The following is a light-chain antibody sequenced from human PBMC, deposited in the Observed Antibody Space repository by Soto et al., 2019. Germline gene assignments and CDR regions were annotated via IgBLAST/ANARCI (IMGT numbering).Light chain of an antibody. CDR3: QHRSNWS. Sequence: EIVLTQSPVTLSMSPGERATLSCRASQSVSSYIAWYQQRPGQAPRLLISDASNRAAGIPARFSGSGSGTDFTLTISSLEPEDFAVYYCQHRSNWSFGQGTRLEIK. CDR1: QSVSSY. V-gene: IGKV3-11*01. J-gene: IGKJ5*01. CDR2: DAS.